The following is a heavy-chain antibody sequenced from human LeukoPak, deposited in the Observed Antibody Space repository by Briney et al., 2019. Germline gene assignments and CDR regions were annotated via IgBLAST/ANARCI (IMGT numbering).Heavy chain of an antibody. CDR1: GYTFIGFY. J-gene: IGHJ6*03. CDR2: IDPSSGDT. Sequence: ASVKVSCKASGYTFIGFYIHWVRQAPGQGLEWVGWIDPSSGDTKYARRFQGRVTMTRDTLIRTAYMELSSLTSDDTAVHYCARDGAESGYNRYYYYYYMDVWGGGATVTVS. D-gene: IGHD5-24*01. V-gene: IGHV1-2*02. CDR3: ARDGAESGYNRYYYYYYMDV.